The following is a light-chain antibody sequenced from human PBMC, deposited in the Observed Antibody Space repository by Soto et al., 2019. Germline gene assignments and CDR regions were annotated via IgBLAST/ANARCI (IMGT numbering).Light chain of an antibody. V-gene: IGKV3-15*01. Sequence: VMTQSPTTLSVSPGERATLSCRASHSVGSYLAWYQQNLGQAPRLLIYGASTRATGVPARFSGSASAAQFPLTISRLQPREFGFYDCQQYEQFPVSFGRGTTVKIK. J-gene: IGKJ4*01. CDR3: QQYEQFPVS. CDR1: HSVGSY. CDR2: GAS.